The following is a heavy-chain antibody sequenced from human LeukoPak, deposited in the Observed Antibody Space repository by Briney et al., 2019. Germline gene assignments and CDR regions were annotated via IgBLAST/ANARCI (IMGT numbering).Heavy chain of an antibody. CDR3: ARGTYDFWSGNWFDP. J-gene: IGHJ5*02. CDR2: ISSSSTI. D-gene: IGHD3-3*01. CDR1: GFTFSSYS. Sequence: GGSLRLSCAASGFTFSSYSMNWVRQAPGKGLEWVSYISSSSTIYYADSVKGRFTISRDNAKNSLYLQMNSLRAEDTAVYYCARGTYDFWSGNWFDPWGQGALVTVSS. V-gene: IGHV3-48*04.